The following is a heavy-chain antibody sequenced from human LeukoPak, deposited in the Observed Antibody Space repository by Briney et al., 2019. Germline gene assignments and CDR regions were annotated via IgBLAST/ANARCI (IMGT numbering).Heavy chain of an antibody. CDR1: GFTFSSYS. J-gene: IGHJ4*02. V-gene: IGHV3-21*01. CDR3: ARVSLGLADY. CDR2: ISSSNNYI. Sequence: PGGSLRLSCAASGFTFSSYSLNWVRQAPGKGLEWVSFISSSNNYIYYADSVKGRFTISRDNAKDSLYLQMNGLRAEDTAVYYCARVSLGLADYWGQGTLVTVSS.